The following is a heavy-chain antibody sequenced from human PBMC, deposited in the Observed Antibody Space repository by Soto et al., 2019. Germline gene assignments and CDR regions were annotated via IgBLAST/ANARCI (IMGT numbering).Heavy chain of an antibody. CDR1: GGSFSGYY. J-gene: IGHJ4*02. CDR3: ARARRADY. Sequence: LSLTCAVYGGSFSGYYWSWIRQPPGKGLEWIGEINHSGSTNYNPSLKSRVTISVDTSKNQFSLKLSSVTAADTAVYYCARARRADYWGQGTLVTVSS. CDR2: INHSGST. V-gene: IGHV4-34*01.